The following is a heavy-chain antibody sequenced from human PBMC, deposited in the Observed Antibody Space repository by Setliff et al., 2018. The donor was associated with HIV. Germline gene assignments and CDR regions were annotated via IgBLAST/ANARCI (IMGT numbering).Heavy chain of an antibody. V-gene: IGHV4-4*07. CDR3: ARDWVTRSNYYGSGSPWYFDF. CDR2: VYASAYS. Sequence: SETLSLTCTVSGASVTSHYWTWIRQPAGKGMEWIGRVYASAYSNYNPSLKSRVTMSVDTSQNQFSLKLRSVNAADTAVYYCARDWVTRSNYYGSGSPWYFDFWGRGILVTVSS. J-gene: IGHJ2*01. D-gene: IGHD3-10*01. CDR1: GASVTSHY.